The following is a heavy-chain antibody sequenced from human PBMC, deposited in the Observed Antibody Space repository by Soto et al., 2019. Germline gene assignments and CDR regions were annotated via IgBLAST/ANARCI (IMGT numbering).Heavy chain of an antibody. D-gene: IGHD3-3*01. Sequence: SETLSLTCSVSGASVTSSTYYWGWLRQPPGKGLEWVGYNYYSVSTRYSPSLKSRVTISIYTAKNQFSLILTSVTAADTAVYYCARGAAYDFWSGYYKYWGQG. CDR1: GASVTSSTYY. CDR3: ARGAAYDFWSGYYKY. CDR2: NYYSVST. J-gene: IGHJ4*02. V-gene: IGHV4-61*01.